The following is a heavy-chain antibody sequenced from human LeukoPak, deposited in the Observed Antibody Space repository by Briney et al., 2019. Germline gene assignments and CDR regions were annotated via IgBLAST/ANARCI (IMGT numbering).Heavy chain of an antibody. CDR2: ISSSSSYI. CDR3: ARGGEDDAFDI. V-gene: IGHV3-21*01. Sequence: PGGSLRLSCAASGFTFSSYSTNWVRQAPGKGLEWVSSISSSSSYIYYADSVKGRFTISRDNAKNSLYLQMNSLRAEDTAVYYCARGGEDDAFDIWGQGTMVTVSS. D-gene: IGHD3-3*01. J-gene: IGHJ3*02. CDR1: GFTFSSYS.